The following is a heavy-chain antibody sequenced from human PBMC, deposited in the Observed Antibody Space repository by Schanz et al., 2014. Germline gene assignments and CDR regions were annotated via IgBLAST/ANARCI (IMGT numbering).Heavy chain of an antibody. Sequence: QVQLVQSGAEVKKPGASVRLSCEASGYTFTSYDINWVRQAPGQGLEWMGLINPSVGNTNYAQKFRGRVTMTADKSTSTVYMEVSGLRSEDTAVYYCAKVDRTRYYAMDVWGQGTTVTVSS. CDR3: AKVDRTRYYAMDV. CDR1: GYTFTSYD. D-gene: IGHD3-9*01. CDR2: INPSVGNT. J-gene: IGHJ6*02. V-gene: IGHV1-46*01.